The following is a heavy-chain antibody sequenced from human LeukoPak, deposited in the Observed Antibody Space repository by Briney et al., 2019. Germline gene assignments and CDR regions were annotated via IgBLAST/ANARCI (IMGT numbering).Heavy chain of an antibody. J-gene: IGHJ4*02. V-gene: IGHV4-34*01. CDR3: ARMAYFARSVAPLIDY. Sequence: SETLSLTCAVSGDSFSDNFWSWIRQPPGKGLEWIGEINHSGTANYNPSLRSRVIISIDTSKNQFSLKLISVTAADTAVYYCARMAYFARSVAPLIDYWGQGTLVTVSP. CDR1: GDSFSDNF. D-gene: IGHD2/OR15-2a*01. CDR2: INHSGTA.